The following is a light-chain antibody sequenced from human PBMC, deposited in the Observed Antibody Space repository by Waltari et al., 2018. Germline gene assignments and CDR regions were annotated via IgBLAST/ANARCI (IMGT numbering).Light chain of an antibody. J-gene: IGKJ1*01. CDR3: QNHERLPAT. CDR2: AAS. V-gene: IGKV3-20*01. Sequence: EIVLTQSPGTLSLSPGERATLPCRASQSVSKYLAWYQQRPGQAPRLLIYAASSMATGIPDRFSGSGSGTDFSLTISRLEPEDFAVYYCQNHERLPATFGQGTKVEIK. CDR1: QSVSKY.